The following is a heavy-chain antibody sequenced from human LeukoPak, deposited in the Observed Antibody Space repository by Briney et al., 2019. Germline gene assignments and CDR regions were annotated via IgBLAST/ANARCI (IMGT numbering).Heavy chain of an antibody. V-gene: IGHV6-1*01. CDR2: TYYRSKWYN. Sequence: PSQTLSLTCAISGDSVSSNSAAWNWIRQSPSRGLEWLGRTYYRSKWYNDYAVSVKSRITINPDTSKNQFSLQLNSVTPEDTAVYYCARGFGYYDSSGYYYNWFDPWGQGTLVTVSS. CDR3: ARGFGYYDSSGYYYNWFDP. CDR1: GDSVSSNSAA. D-gene: IGHD3-22*01. J-gene: IGHJ5*02.